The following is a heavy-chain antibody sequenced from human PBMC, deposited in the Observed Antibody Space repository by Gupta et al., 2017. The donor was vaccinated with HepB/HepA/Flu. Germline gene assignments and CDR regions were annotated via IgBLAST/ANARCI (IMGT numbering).Heavy chain of an antibody. CDR1: GGISGRGYS. J-gene: IGHJ4*02. V-gene: IGHV4-39*01. CDR2: LYSDGRA. CDR3: TRQTVLGIATTVDY. D-gene: IGHD3-10*02. Sequence: QVYLQESGPRVVKPSETLSLTCNVSGGISGRGYSWGWIRQPPGKGLEWIGSLYSDGRAYSNPSLKSRVTLSLDTSKYHFSLRLHAVTAADTSVYYCTRQTVLGIATTVDYWGQGTLVTVST.